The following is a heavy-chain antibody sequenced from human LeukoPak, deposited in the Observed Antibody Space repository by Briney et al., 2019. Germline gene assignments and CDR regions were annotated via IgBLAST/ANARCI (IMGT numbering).Heavy chain of an antibody. CDR1: GYSFTNNW. CDR2: IHPADSDT. D-gene: IGHD2-15*01. Sequence: GESLKISCKGSGYSFTNNWIGWVRQMPGKGLEWMGIIHPADSDTRYSPSFQGQVTISADKSISTAYLQWSSLKASDTAMYYCASEGIIAVGAAFDIWGQGTLVTVSS. CDR3: ASEGIIAVGAAFDI. V-gene: IGHV5-51*01. J-gene: IGHJ3*02.